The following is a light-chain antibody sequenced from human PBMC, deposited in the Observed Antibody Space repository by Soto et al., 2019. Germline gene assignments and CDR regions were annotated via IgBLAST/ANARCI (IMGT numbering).Light chain of an antibody. CDR3: MHSVEIPPT. CDR2: EVS. V-gene: IGKV2D-29*02. Sequence: DIVMTQTPLSLSVTPGQPASISCQSSQSLLHSDGKTYLSWYLQRPGQSLQLLIYEVSNRFSGVKERFDGSGSGTDFTLKISRVEAEDVGLYYCMHSVEIPPTFGQGTKVEIK. CDR1: QSLLHSDGKTY. J-gene: IGKJ1*01.